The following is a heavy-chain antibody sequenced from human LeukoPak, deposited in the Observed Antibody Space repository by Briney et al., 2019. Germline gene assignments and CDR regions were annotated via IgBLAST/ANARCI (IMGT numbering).Heavy chain of an antibody. D-gene: IGHD3-10*01. CDR2: IYSSGST. Sequence: PSETLSLTCTVSGGSISSYYWSWIRQPAGKGLEWIGRIYSSGSTYYNPSLKSRVTISVDTSKNQFSLKLSSVTAADTAVYYCARVDDYYGSGTYLYMDVWGKGTTVTISS. CDR3: ARVDDYYGSGTYLYMDV. J-gene: IGHJ6*03. CDR1: GGSISSYY. V-gene: IGHV4-4*07.